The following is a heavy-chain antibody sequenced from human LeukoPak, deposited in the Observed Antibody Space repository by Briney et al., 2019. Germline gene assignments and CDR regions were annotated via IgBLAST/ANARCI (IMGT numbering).Heavy chain of an antibody. CDR2: IGGAGGLK. CDR3: VRLTLDTVYSYYYYMDV. Sequence: GGSLRLSCAASGFSFSSYAMSWVRQAPGKGLEWVSTIGGAGGLKYHADSVKGRFTISRDNSKNTLYLQMNSLRAEDTAVYYCVRLTLDTVYSYYYYMDVWGKGTTVTVSS. D-gene: IGHD2-2*02. J-gene: IGHJ6*03. V-gene: IGHV3-23*01. CDR1: GFSFSSYA.